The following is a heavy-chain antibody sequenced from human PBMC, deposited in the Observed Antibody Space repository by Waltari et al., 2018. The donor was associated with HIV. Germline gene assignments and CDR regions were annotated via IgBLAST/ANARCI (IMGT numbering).Heavy chain of an antibody. V-gene: IGHV3-23*01. J-gene: IGHJ4*02. CDR3: ARGGGGDHGF. D-gene: IGHD2-21*01. CDR1: AFTVSNYA. Sequence: EVLLLESGGGLVQQGGSLRLSCAGPAFTVSNYAMCWVRQAPGKGLDWVGYLTEGIPRPHYADSVKDRFTFSRDNSKNTLYLQMSDLRAEDTAIYYCARGGGGDHGFWGQGTLVTVSS. CDR2: LTEGIPRP.